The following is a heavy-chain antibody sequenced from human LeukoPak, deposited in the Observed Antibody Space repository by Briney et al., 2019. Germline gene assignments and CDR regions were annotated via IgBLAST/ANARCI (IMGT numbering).Heavy chain of an antibody. CDR1: GYTFTSYD. J-gene: IGHJ3*02. CDR3: ARAGITMVRGVIEGDAFDI. Sequence: ASVKVSCKASGYTFTSYDINWVRQAPGQGLEWMGWMNPNSGNTGYAQKFQGRVTMTRNTSISTACMELSSLRSEDTAVYYCARAGITMVRGVIEGDAFDIWGQGTMVTVSS. V-gene: IGHV1-8*01. CDR2: MNPNSGNT. D-gene: IGHD3-10*01.